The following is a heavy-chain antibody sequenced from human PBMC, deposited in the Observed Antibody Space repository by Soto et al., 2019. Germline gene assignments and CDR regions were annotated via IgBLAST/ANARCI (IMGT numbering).Heavy chain of an antibody. V-gene: IGHV4-59*01. CDR2: VYYTGST. Sequence: SETLSLTCSVSGGSISGSYWSWIRQSPGKGLEWLGYVYYTGSTNYSPSLRSRVSISVDTSKNEFSLRLSSVTAANTAVYSCARSVAVPGAHIDYWGQGTQVTVSS. CDR1: GGSISGSY. CDR3: ARSVAVPGAHIDY. J-gene: IGHJ4*02. D-gene: IGHD6-19*01.